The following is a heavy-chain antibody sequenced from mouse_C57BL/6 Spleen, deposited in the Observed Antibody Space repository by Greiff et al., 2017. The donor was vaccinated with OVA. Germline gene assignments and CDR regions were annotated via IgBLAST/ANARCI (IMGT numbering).Heavy chain of an antibody. CDR2: IYPRSGNT. Sequence: VKLVESGAELARPGASVKLSCKASGYTFTSYGISWVKQRTGQGLEWIGEIYPRSGNTYYNEKFKGKATLTADKSSSTAYMELRSLTSEDSAVYFCARGGPAQAPFDYWGQGTTLTVSS. CDR1: GYTFTSYG. V-gene: IGHV1-81*01. J-gene: IGHJ2*01. D-gene: IGHD3-2*02. CDR3: ARGGPAQAPFDY.